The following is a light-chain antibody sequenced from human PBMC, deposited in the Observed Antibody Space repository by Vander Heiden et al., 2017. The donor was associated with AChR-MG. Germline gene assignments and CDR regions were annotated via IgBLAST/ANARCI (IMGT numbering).Light chain of an antibody. CDR2: AAS. CDR3: QQSAITTLT. CDR1: QSISSY. Sequence: DIQMTQSPSSLSASVGDRVTINCRASQSISSYLNWYQQNPGKAPKLLIYAASSLQSGVPSRFSGSGSGTDFTLNISNLQPEDFATYYCQQSAITTLTFGGGTKVEIK. V-gene: IGKV1-39*01. J-gene: IGKJ4*01.